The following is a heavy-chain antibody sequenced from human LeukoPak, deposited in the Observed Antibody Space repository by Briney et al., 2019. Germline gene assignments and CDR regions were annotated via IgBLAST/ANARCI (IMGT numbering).Heavy chain of an antibody. CDR2: IYSGGST. J-gene: IGHJ4*02. V-gene: IGHV3-53*04. D-gene: IGHD1-26*01. CDR1: GFTFSSYW. Sequence: GGSLRLSCAASGFTFSSYWMSWVRQAPGKGLEWVSVIYSGGSTYYADSVKGRFTISRHNSKNTLYLQMNSLRAEDTAVYYCARVVWELYYFDYWGQGTLVTVSS. CDR3: ARVVWELYYFDY.